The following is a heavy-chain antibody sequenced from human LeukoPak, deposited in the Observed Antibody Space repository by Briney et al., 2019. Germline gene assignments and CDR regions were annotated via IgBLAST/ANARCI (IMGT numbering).Heavy chain of an antibody. CDR3: ATLRYCSSTSCYTGGY. D-gene: IGHD2-2*02. V-gene: IGHV4-34*01. Sequence: SSETLSLTCAVYGGSFSGYYWSWIRQPPGKGLEWVGEINHSGSTNYNPSLKSRVTISVDTSKNQFSLKLSSVTAADTAVYYCATLRYCSSTSCYTGGYWGQGTLVTVSS. CDR2: INHSGST. J-gene: IGHJ4*02. CDR1: GGSFSGYY.